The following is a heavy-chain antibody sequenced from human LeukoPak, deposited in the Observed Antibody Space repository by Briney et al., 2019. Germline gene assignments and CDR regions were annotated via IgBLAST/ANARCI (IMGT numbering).Heavy chain of an antibody. CDR2: IYTSGST. V-gene: IGHV4-4*07. Sequence: SETLSLTCAVSGYSISSGYYWSWIRPPAGKGQEWIGRIYTSGSTNYNPSLKSRVTMSVDTSKNQFSLKLSSVTAADTAVYYCARGLVGIFDYWGQGTLVTVSS. J-gene: IGHJ4*02. CDR3: ARGLVGIFDY. CDR1: GYSISSGYY. D-gene: IGHD2-2*01.